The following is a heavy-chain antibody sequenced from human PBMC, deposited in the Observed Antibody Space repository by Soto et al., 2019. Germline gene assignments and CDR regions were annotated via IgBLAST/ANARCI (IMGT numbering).Heavy chain of an antibody. V-gene: IGHV3-30-3*01. CDR1: RFTFSSYA. Sequence: GGSLRLSCAASRFTFSSYAMHWVRQAPGKGLEWVAVISYDGSNKYYADSVKGRFTISRDNSKNTLYLQMNSLRAEDTAVYYCASPEAAAGNWFDPWGQGTLVTVSS. D-gene: IGHD6-13*01. J-gene: IGHJ5*02. CDR2: ISYDGSNK. CDR3: ASPEAAAGNWFDP.